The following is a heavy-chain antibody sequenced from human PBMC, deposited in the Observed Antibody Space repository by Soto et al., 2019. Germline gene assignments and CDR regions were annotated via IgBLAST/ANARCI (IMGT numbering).Heavy chain of an antibody. J-gene: IGHJ4*02. CDR1: GFTFNSAW. V-gene: IGHV3-15*07. CDR3: TKVRADYYDSSGPNY. D-gene: IGHD3-22*01. CDR2: LKGKSVGGTT. Sequence: PGGSLRLSCATYGFTFNSAWMSWVRQTPGKGLEWVGRLKGKSVGGTTDHAAPVTGRFIISSDDSKNMLYLQMNSLKTEDTAVYYCTKVRADYYDSSGPNYWGQGT.